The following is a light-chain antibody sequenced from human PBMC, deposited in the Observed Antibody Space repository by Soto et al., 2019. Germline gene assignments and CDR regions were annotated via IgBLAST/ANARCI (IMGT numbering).Light chain of an antibody. J-gene: IGKJ1*01. CDR2: DAS. Sequence: DIQMTQSPATLSASVGDSVTITCRASQSISHWLAWYQQKPGKAPKFLIYDASSLESGVPSRFSGSGSGTEFTLTISSLQPDDFATYYCLQYNDYPRTFGQGTKV. CDR1: QSISHW. V-gene: IGKV1-5*01. CDR3: LQYNDYPRT.